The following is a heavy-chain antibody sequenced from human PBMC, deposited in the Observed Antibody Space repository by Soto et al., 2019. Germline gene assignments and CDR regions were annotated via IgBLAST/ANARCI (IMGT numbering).Heavy chain of an antibody. CDR3: ARGCSLAHNPRLLWFGPYGMDV. V-gene: IGHV1-46*01. D-gene: IGHD3-10*01. Sequence: ASVKVSCKASGYTFTSYYMHWVRQAPGQGLEWMGIINPSGGSTSYAQKFQGRVTMTRDTSTSTVYMELSSLRSEDTAVYYCARGCSLAHNPRLLWFGPYGMDVWGQGTKVTGYS. CDR2: INPSGGST. CDR1: GYTFTSYY. J-gene: IGHJ6*02.